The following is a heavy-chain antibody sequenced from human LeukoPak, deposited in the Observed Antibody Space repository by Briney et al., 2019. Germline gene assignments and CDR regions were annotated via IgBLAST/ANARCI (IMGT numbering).Heavy chain of an antibody. CDR3: ARVAEDSSGWYDY. CDR1: GGSISSGGYS. J-gene: IGHJ4*02. CDR2: IYHSGST. V-gene: IGHV4-30-2*01. Sequence: SETLSLTCAVSGGSISSGGYSWSWIRQPPGKGLEWIGYIYHSGSTYYNPSLKSRVTISVDRSKNQFSLKLSSVTAADTAVYYCARVAEDSSGWYDYWGQGTLVTVSS. D-gene: IGHD6-19*01.